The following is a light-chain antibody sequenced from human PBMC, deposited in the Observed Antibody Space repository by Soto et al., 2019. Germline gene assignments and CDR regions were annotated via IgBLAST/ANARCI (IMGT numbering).Light chain of an antibody. CDR1: QSVSSSY. CDR3: QQYGSSPRET. V-gene: IGKV3-20*01. J-gene: IGKJ1*01. CDR2: GAS. Sequence: EIVLTQSPGTLSLSPGERATLSCRASQSVSSSYLAWYQQKPGQAPRLLIYGASTRATGIPARFSGSGSGTDFTLTISRLEPEDFAVYYCQQYGSSPRETFGQGTKVDIK.